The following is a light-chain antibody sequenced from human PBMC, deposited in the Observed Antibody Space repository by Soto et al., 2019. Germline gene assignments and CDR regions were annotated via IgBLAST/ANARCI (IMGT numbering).Light chain of an antibody. CDR2: GAS. Sequence: ELVMTQSPATLSVSPGERVTLSCRASQSVSNNLAWYQQKPGQAPRLLISGASTRATGIPARFSGIGSGTEFALTISSLQSEDFAVYYCQHFTNWPPTFGQGTKLEIK. CDR3: QHFTNWPPT. CDR1: QSVSNN. V-gene: IGKV3-15*01. J-gene: IGKJ2*01.